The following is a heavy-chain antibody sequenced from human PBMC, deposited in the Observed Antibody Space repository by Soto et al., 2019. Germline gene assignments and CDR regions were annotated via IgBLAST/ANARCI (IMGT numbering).Heavy chain of an antibody. V-gene: IGHV3-30-3*01. J-gene: IGHJ4*02. CDR3: ARDRAEIYYYDSSGYQDY. D-gene: IGHD3-22*01. Sequence: GGSLRLSCAASGFTFSSYAMHWVRQAPGKGLEWVAVISYDGSNKYYADSVKCRFTISRDNSKNTLYLQMNSLRAEDTAVYYCARDRAEIYYYDSSGYQDYWGQGTLVTVSS. CDR2: ISYDGSNK. CDR1: GFTFSSYA.